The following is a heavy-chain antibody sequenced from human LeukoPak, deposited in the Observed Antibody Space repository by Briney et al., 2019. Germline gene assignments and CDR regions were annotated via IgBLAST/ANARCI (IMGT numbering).Heavy chain of an antibody. CDR2: IYYSGST. CDR3: AGTRGELLHGEDNFDY. Sequence: SETLSLTCTVSGGSISSGGYYWSWIRQHPGKGLEWIGYIYYSGSTYYNPSLKSRVTISVDTSKNQFSLKLSSVTAADTAVYYCAGTRGELLHGEDNFDYWGQGTLVTVSS. J-gene: IGHJ4*02. D-gene: IGHD1-26*01. V-gene: IGHV4-31*03. CDR1: GGSISSGGYY.